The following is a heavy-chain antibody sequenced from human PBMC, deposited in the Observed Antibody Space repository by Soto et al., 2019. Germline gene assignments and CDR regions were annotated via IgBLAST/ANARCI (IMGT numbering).Heavy chain of an antibody. J-gene: IGHJ6*02. V-gene: IGHV3-21*01. CDR3: ARDIRSHYYYYGMDV. CDR2: ISSSSSYI. CDR1: GFTFSSYS. Sequence: EVQLVESGGGLVKPGGSLRLSCAASGFTFSSYSMNWVRQAPGKGLEWVSSISSSSSYIYYADSVKGRFTISRDNAKNSLYLQMNSLRAEDTAVYYCARDIRSHYYYYGMDVWGQGTTVTVSS.